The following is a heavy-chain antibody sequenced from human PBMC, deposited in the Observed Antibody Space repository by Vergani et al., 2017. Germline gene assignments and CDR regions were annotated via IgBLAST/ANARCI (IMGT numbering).Heavy chain of an antibody. V-gene: IGHV4-4*09. CDR1: GGSLSSYY. J-gene: IGHJ2*01. CDR3: AGREWLLPNEYWYFDL. Sequence: QVQLQESGPGLVKPSETLSLTCTVSGGSLSSYYWTWIRQPPGKGLEWIGYIYTSGSTNYNPSLKSRVTISVDTSKNQFSLRLTSVTAADTAVYYCAGREWLLPNEYWYFDLWGRGTLVTVSS. D-gene: IGHD3-3*01. CDR2: IYTSGST.